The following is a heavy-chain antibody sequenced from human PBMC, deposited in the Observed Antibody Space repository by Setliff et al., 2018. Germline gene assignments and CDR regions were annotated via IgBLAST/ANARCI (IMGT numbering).Heavy chain of an antibody. CDR1: GGTFKNYG. CDR3: AREVVVVKSAINYYYYMDV. D-gene: IGHD2-2*01. J-gene: IGHJ6*03. Sequence: SVKVSCKASGGTFKNYGISWVRQAPGQGLEWMGGIIPIFGTTNYAQKFQGRATIITDESTSTAYMELSSLRSEDTAVYYCAREVVVVKSAINYYYYMDVWGKGTTVTVSS. V-gene: IGHV1-69*05. CDR2: IIPIFGTT.